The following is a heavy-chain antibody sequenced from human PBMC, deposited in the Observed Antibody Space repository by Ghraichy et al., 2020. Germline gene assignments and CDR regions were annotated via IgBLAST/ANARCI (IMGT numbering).Heavy chain of an antibody. Sequence: GGSLRLSCAASGFPFSSYTMSWVRQAPGKGLEWVSSISSSSSYIYYADSVKGRFIISRDNAKNSLYLQMNSLRAEDTAVYYCASRCSSPTCYSFLVDYWGQGTLVTVSS. CDR1: GFPFSSYT. D-gene: IGHD2-2*01. CDR3: ASRCSSPTCYSFLVDY. V-gene: IGHV3-21*01. J-gene: IGHJ4*02. CDR2: ISSSSSYI.